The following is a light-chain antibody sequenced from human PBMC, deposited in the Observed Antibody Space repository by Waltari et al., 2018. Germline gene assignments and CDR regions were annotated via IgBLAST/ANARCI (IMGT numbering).Light chain of an antibody. CDR2: DTS. V-gene: IGKV3-11*01. CDR3: QQRGAWPLT. CDR1: QPRDRF. Sequence: EIVLTQSPSALSLSPGEIATLSYTASQPRDRFLAWYQQRGGQPPRLLIYDTSNRAPGIPARFAGSGSGKDFTLTITSLEPEDAGVYFCQQRGAWPLTFGPGTTVDV. J-gene: IGKJ3*01.